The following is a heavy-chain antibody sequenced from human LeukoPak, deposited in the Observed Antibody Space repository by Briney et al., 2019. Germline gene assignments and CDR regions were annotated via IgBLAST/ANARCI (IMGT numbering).Heavy chain of an antibody. CDR2: ISSGSSNK. CDR1: GFSFSDHY. V-gene: IGHV3-11*06. Sequence: GGSLRLSCAASGFSFSDHYMTWIRQAPGKGPEWVSYISSGSSNKKYADSVKGRVTISRDNAKNSLYLQMISLRVEDTAVYYCARDLRSTVTQYYYYMDVWGKGTTVTVSS. J-gene: IGHJ6*03. D-gene: IGHD4-17*01. CDR3: ARDLRSTVTQYYYYMDV.